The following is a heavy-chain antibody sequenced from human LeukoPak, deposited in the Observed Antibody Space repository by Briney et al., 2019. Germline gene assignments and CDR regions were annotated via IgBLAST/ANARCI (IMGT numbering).Heavy chain of an antibody. CDR3: ATDYYDSSYFDY. Sequence: GGSLRLSCAASGFTFSSYSMNWVRQAPGKGLEWVSSISSSSSYIYYADSVKGRFTISGDNAKNSLYLQMNSLRAEDTAVYYCATDYYDSSYFDYWGQGTLVTVSS. CDR1: GFTFSSYS. D-gene: IGHD3-22*01. CDR2: ISSSSSYI. J-gene: IGHJ4*02. V-gene: IGHV3-21*01.